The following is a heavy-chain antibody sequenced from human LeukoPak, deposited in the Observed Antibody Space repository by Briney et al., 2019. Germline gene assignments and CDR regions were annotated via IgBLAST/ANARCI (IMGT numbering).Heavy chain of an antibody. V-gene: IGHV3-33*01. Sequence: PGRSLRLSCAASGFTFSSYGMHWVRQAPGKGLEWVADIWYDGSNKYYADSVKGRFTISRDNSKNTLYLQMNSLRAEDTAVYYCASLSSTSSNYFDYWGQGTLVTVSS. CDR1: GFTFSSYG. J-gene: IGHJ4*02. D-gene: IGHD2-2*01. CDR2: IWYDGSNK. CDR3: ASLSSTSSNYFDY.